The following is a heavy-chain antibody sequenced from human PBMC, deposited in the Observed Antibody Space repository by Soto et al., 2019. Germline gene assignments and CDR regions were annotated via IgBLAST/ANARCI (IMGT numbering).Heavy chain of an antibody. J-gene: IGHJ4*02. D-gene: IGHD4-17*01. CDR3: ARVGYGDYVFDY. CDR2: IYYSGSS. Sequence: QVQLQESGPGLVKPSQTLSLTCTVSGGSISSGGYYWSWIRQHPGKGLEWIGYIYYSGSSYYNPSIKSRVTLSVDTSKNQFSLKLSSVTAADTAVYYCARVGYGDYVFDYWGQGTLVTVSS. V-gene: IGHV4-31*03. CDR1: GGSISSGGYY.